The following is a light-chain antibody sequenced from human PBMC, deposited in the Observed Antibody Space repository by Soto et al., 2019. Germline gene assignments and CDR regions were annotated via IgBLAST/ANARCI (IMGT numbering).Light chain of an antibody. Sequence: ETVLTQSPGTLSLSPGERATLSCRASQSVTSDFLAWYQQKPGQAPRLLIYGASTRAAGVPDRFSGSGSGTDFTLTITRLEPEYFAVYYCQQYGRSSLMFTFGQGTKLGV. CDR1: QSVTSDF. V-gene: IGKV3-20*01. CDR2: GAS. CDR3: QQYGRSSLMFT. J-gene: IGKJ2*01.